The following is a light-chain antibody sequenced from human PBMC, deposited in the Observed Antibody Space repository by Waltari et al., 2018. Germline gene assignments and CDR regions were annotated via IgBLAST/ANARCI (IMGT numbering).Light chain of an antibody. CDR1: DSDVGAYNF. CDR3: SSYTTSNAPGV. Sequence: PASVPGSPGQSITISCTGTDSDVGAYNFVSWYRQHPGKAPHLIIYEVSERPPGISDRFSGSKSDNTASLTISGLQADDEAVYYCSSYTTSNAPGVFGTGTKVTVL. J-gene: IGLJ1*01. CDR2: EVS. V-gene: IGLV2-14*01.